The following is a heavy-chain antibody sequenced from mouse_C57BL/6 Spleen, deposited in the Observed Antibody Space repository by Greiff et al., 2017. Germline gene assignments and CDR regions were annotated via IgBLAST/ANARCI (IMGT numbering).Heavy chain of an antibody. Sequence: EVKLMESGGGLVQPGESLKLSCESNEYEFPSHDMSWVRKTPEKRLELVAAINSDGGSTNYPDTMERRFIISRDNTKKTLYLQMSRLSSEDTALYYWARGDYYGSSYPVAYWGQGTLVTVSA. CDR1: EYEFPSHD. CDR2: INSDGGST. D-gene: IGHD1-1*01. J-gene: IGHJ3*01. CDR3: ARGDYYGSSYPVAY. V-gene: IGHV5-2*01.